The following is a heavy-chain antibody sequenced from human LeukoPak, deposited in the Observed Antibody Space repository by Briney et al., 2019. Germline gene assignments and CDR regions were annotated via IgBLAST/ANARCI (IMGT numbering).Heavy chain of an antibody. CDR1: RFTVSSYA. D-gene: IGHD4-17*01. J-gene: IGHJ4*02. CDR3: ARDGTDYGGDY. V-gene: IGHV3-30*04. CDR2: ISYDGSNK. Sequence: GRSLRLSCAASRFTVSSYAMHWVRQAPGKGLEWVAVISYDGSNKYYADSVKGRFTISRDNSKNTLYLQMNSLRAEDTAVYYCARDGTDYGGDYWGQGTLVTVSS.